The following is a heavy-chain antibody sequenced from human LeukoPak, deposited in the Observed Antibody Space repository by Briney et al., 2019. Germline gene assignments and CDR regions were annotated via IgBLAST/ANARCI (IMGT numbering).Heavy chain of an antibody. Sequence: GGSLRLSCAASGFTFSSYWMSWVRQAPGKGLEWVANIKQDGSEKYYVDSVKGRFTISRDNAKNSLYLQMNSLRAEDTAVYYCAREVVPGSREEIYYYYYGMDVWGQGTTVTVSS. CDR2: IKQDGSEK. J-gene: IGHJ6*02. CDR3: AREVVPGSREEIYYYYYGMDV. D-gene: IGHD3-10*01. V-gene: IGHV3-7*01. CDR1: GFTFSSYW.